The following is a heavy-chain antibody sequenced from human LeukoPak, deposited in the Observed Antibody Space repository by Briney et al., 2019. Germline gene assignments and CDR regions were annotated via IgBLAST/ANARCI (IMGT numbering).Heavy chain of an antibody. CDR2: IYYSGST. Sequence: SETLSLTCTVSGGSISSYYWSWIRQPPGKGLEWIGYIYYSGSTNYNPSLKSRVTISVDTSKNQFSLKLSSVTAADTAVYYCARFLILTGHLTLDYWGQGSLVTASS. J-gene: IGHJ4*02. D-gene: IGHD3-9*01. CDR3: ARFLILTGHLTLDY. V-gene: IGHV4-59*08. CDR1: GGSISSYY.